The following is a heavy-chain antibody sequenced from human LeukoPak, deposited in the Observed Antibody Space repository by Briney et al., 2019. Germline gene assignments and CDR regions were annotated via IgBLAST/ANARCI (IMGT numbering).Heavy chain of an antibody. J-gene: IGHJ6*02. Sequence: PSETLSLTCTVSGGSISRYYWSWIRQPPGRGLEWIGYIHNSGITNHNPSLRSRVTMSLDTSKNQFSLKLSSVTAADTAVYYCAKSGGGGYDYYYYGMDVWGQGATVTVSS. CDR3: AKSGGGGYDYYYYGMDV. CDR1: GGSISRYY. CDR2: IHNSGIT. V-gene: IGHV4-59*01. D-gene: IGHD3-16*01.